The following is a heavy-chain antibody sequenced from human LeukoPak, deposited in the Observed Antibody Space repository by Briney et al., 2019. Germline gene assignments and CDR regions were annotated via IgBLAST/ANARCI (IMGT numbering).Heavy chain of an antibody. D-gene: IGHD6-19*01. J-gene: IGHJ4*02. Sequence: GGSLRLSCAASGFTFSSYSMNWVRQAPGKGLEWVSSISSSSSYIYYADSVKGRFTISRDNAKNSLYLQMNSLRAEDTAVYYCARDILIAVAGTSFDYWGQGTLATVSS. CDR3: ARDILIAVAGTSFDY. CDR1: GFTFSSYS. CDR2: ISSSSSYI. V-gene: IGHV3-21*01.